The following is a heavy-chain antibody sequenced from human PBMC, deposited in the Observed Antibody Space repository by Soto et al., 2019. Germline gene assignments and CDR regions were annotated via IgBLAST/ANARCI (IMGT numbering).Heavy chain of an antibody. CDR2: INPKTGGT. V-gene: IGHV1-2*02. D-gene: IGHD3-22*01. CDR3: ARDGLYDISDPGWLDP. J-gene: IGHJ5*02. Sequence: QAQLVQSGTEVKKPGASVKVSCQASGYTFSGYSMNWVRQAPGQGRAWMGWINPKTGGTKHAQKFQGRVTMTRDTSITTVYMELSSLRSDDTAVYFCARDGLYDISDPGWLDPWGQGTLVIVSS. CDR1: GYTFSGYS.